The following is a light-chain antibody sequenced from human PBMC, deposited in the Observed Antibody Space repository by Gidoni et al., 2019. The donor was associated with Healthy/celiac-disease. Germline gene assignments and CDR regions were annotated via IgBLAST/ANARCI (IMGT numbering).Light chain of an antibody. CDR3: NSRDSSGNHVV. V-gene: IGLV3-19*01. Sequence: SSSLTQYPALSVALGQTVRITCQGDSLRSYYASWYQQKPGQAPVLVIYGKNNRPSGIPDRFSGSSSGNTASLTITGAQAEDEADYYCNSRDSSGNHVVFGGGTKLTVL. CDR1: SLRSYY. CDR2: GKN. J-gene: IGLJ2*01.